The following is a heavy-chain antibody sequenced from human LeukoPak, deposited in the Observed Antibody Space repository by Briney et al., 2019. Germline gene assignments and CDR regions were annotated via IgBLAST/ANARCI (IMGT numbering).Heavy chain of an antibody. V-gene: IGHV6-1*01. CDR3: ARAYSSSWYYFDY. Sequence: SQTLSLTCATSGDSVSSNSAAWHWIRQSPSRGLEWLGRTYYRSKWYNDYAVSVKSRITINPDTSKNQFSLQLNSVTPEDTAVYYCARAYSSSWYYFDYWGQGTLVTVSS. J-gene: IGHJ4*02. D-gene: IGHD6-13*01. CDR1: GDSVSSNSAA. CDR2: TYYRSKWYN.